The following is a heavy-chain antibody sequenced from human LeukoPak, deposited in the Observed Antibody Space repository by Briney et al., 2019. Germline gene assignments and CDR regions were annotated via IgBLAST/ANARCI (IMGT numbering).Heavy chain of an antibody. CDR1: GFTFSSYS. CDR3: ARVQAIFDY. CDR2: ISSSSKTI. Sequence: GGSLRLSCAASGFTFSSYSMNCVRQAPGKGLEWVSYISSSSKTIYYADSVKGRFTISRDNAKNLLYLQMNSLRDEDSAVYYCARVQAIFDYWGQGTLVTVSS. V-gene: IGHV3-48*02. J-gene: IGHJ4*02.